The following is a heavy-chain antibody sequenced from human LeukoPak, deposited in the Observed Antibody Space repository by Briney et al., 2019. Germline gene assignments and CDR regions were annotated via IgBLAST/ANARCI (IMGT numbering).Heavy chain of an antibody. D-gene: IGHD5-12*01. CDR1: GFTFSSYS. CDR2: ISSSSSTI. V-gene: IGHV3-48*04. J-gene: IGHJ4*02. CDR3: ARDFLGYSGYDFDY. Sequence: QSGGSLRLSCAASGFTFSSYSMNWVRQAPGKGLEWVSYISSSSSTIYYADSVKGRFTISRDNAKNSLYLQMNSLRAEDTAVYYCARDFLGYSGYDFDYWGQGTLVTVSS.